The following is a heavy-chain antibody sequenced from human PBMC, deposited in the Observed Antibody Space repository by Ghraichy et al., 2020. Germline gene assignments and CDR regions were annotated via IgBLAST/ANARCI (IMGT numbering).Heavy chain of an antibody. CDR3: ARDRYDILTGYYSPYGMDV. CDR2: ISSSGSTI. V-gene: IGHV3-11*01. D-gene: IGHD3-9*01. J-gene: IGHJ6*02. Sequence: GGSLRLSCAASGFTFSDYYMSWIRQAPGKGLEWVSYISSSGSTIYYADSVKGRFTISRDNAKNSLYLQMNSLRAEDTAVYYCARDRYDILTGYYSPYGMDVWGQGTTVTVSS. CDR1: GFTFSDYY.